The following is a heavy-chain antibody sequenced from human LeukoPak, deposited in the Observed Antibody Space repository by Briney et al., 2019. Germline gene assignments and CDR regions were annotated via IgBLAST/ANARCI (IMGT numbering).Heavy chain of an antibody. CDR2: IYYSGST. V-gene: IGHV4-39*07. J-gene: IGHJ4*02. D-gene: IGHD3-10*01. Sequence: PSETLSLTCAVSGGSISIGTYYWGWIRQPPGKGLEWIGHIYYSGSTYYNPALKSRVTISLDTAKNNFSLKLSSVTAADTAVYYCARDPDVLHWFREPPYWGQGTLVTVSS. CDR3: ARDPDVLHWFREPPY. CDR1: GGSISIGTYY.